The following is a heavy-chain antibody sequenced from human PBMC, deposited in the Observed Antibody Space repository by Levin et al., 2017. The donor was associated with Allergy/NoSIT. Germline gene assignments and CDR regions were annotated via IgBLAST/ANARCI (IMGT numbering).Heavy chain of an antibody. CDR1: GFTFSNYA. Sequence: PGGSLRLSCAASGFTFSNYAMHWVRQAPGKGLEWVAAISYDGSNKYYADSVKGRFTISSDNSKNTLYLQMNSLRAEDTAVYYCARDMRAWGGVVVNGDNDYWGQGTLVTVSS. CDR2: ISYDGSNK. J-gene: IGHJ4*02. D-gene: IGHD3-3*01. V-gene: IGHV3-30*04. CDR3: ARDMRAWGGVVVNGDNDY.